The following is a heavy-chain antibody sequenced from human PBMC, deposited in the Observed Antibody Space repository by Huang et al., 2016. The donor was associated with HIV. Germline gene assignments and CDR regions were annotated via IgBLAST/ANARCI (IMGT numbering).Heavy chain of an antibody. CDR3: AMDRAMVNLFDY. CDR1: GFSFSSYA. D-gene: IGHD5-18*01. CDR2: ISFDGSNK. Sequence: GFSFSSYAMHWVRQAPGKGLEWVAVISFDGSNKKYADSVKGRFTISRDNSKDTVYLQMNSLRAEDTAVHYCAMDRAMVNLFDYWGQGTLVTVSS. V-gene: IGHV3-30*04. J-gene: IGHJ4*02.